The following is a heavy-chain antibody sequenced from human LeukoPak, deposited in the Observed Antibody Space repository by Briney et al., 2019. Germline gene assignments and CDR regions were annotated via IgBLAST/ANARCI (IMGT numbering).Heavy chain of an antibody. CDR1: GYTFTGYY. V-gene: IGHV1-2*04. J-gene: IGHJ3*02. CDR3: ATSYCYDSSFPSYNSNDAFDI. CDR2: INPNSGGT. Sequence: ASVKVSCKASGYTFTGYYMHWVRQAPGQGLEWMGWINPNSGGTNYAQKFQGWVTMTRDTSISTAYMELSRLRSDDTAVYYCATSYCYDSSFPSYNSNDAFDIWGQGTMVTVSS. D-gene: IGHD3-22*01.